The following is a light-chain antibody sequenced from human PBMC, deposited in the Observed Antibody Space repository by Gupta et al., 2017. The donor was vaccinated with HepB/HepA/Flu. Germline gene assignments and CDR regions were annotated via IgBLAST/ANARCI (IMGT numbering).Light chain of an antibody. J-gene: IGKJ1*01. CDR3: QQYYNYLSWT. Sequence: AIRMTQSPSSFSASTGDRLTITCRASQGISNHLVWYQQKPGKAPKLLIFDASTLHSGVPSRFSGSGSGTDFTLTISNRQSEDFATYYCQQYYNYLSWTFGQGTKVEIK. CDR2: DAS. CDR1: QGISNH. V-gene: IGKV1-8*01.